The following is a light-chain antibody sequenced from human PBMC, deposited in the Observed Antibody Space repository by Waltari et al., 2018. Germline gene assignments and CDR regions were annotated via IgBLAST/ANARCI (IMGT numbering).Light chain of an antibody. CDR1: RSVRSK. J-gene: IGKJ2*01. V-gene: IGKV3D-15*01. CDR3: QQYDNWPYT. Sequence: EIVMTQSPATLSVSPGERATISCRASRSVRSKLVWYQQKPGQAPRLLINGASTRATGIPARFSGSGSGTEFTLTISSLQSEDFAVYYCQQYDNWPYTFGQGTKLEIK. CDR2: GAS.